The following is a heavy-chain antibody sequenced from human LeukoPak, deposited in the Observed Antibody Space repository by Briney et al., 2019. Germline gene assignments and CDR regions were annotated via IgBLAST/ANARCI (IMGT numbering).Heavy chain of an antibody. D-gene: IGHD3-10*01. CDR2: INPNSGGT. CDR1: GYTFTGYY. J-gene: IGHJ3*02. V-gene: IGHV1-2*02. Sequence: ASVKVSCKASGYTFTGYYMHWVRQATGQGLEGMGWINPNSGGTNYAQKFQGRVTMTRDTSISTAYMELSRLRSDAAAVYYCARVLLSYAFDIWGQGTTLTVSS. CDR3: ARVLLSYAFDI.